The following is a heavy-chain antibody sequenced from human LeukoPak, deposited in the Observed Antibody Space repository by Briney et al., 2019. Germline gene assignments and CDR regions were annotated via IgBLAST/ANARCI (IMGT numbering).Heavy chain of an antibody. CDR3: AKHDPRRVVITNWFDP. Sequence: GGSLRLSCAASGFTFSAYAISWVRQAPGKGLEWIPAISGSGGITYYADSVKGRFTISRGNSKNTLYLQMNSLRAVDTAVYYCAKHDPRRVVITNWFDPWGQGTLVTVSS. CDR1: GFTFSAYA. V-gene: IGHV3-23*01. CDR2: ISGSGGIT. J-gene: IGHJ5*02. D-gene: IGHD3-22*01.